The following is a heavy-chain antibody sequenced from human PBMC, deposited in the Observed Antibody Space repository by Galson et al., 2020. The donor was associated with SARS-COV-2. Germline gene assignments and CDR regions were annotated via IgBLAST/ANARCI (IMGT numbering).Heavy chain of an antibody. CDR1: GFTFTNYV. Sequence: GGSLRLSCEASGFTFTNYVMHWVRQAPGKGLEWVAAISYVGGNKYYADSVKGRFTISRDNVRNTLDLQMSRLRGDDTAIYYCARYSGVFVMWSWCEMDVWGQGTTVTVSS. CDR2: ISYVGGNK. CDR3: ARYSGVFVMWSWCEMDV. D-gene: IGHD3-16*02. V-gene: IGHV3-30-3*01. J-gene: IGHJ6*02.